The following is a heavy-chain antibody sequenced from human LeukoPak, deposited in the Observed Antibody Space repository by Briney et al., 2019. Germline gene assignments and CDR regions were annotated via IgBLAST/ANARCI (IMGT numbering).Heavy chain of an antibody. CDR1: GVSISSSSYY. V-gene: IGHV4-39*07. Sequence: SETLSLTCTVSGVSISSSSYYWGWIRQPPGKGLEWIGEIYHSGSTNYNPSLKSRVTISVDKSKNQFSLKLSSVTAADTAVYYCAREYRVAHNYYAMDVWGQGTTVTVSS. CDR3: AREYRVAHNYYAMDV. D-gene: IGHD5-12*01. J-gene: IGHJ6*02. CDR2: IYHSGST.